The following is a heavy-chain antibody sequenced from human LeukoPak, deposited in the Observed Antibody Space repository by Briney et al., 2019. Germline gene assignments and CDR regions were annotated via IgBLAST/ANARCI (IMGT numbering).Heavy chain of an antibody. Sequence: ASETLSLTCTVSAGSINSYYWSWIRQPPGKGLEWIGYIYYSGSTNYNPSLKSRVTISVDTSKNQFSLKLSSVTAADTAVYYCARVWAARQFDYWGQGTLVTVSS. D-gene: IGHD1-26*01. V-gene: IGHV4-59*01. CDR2: IYYSGST. CDR3: ARVWAARQFDY. J-gene: IGHJ4*02. CDR1: AGSINSYY.